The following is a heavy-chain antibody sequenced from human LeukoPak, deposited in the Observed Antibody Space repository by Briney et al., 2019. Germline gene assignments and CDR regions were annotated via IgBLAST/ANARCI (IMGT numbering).Heavy chain of an antibody. CDR3: GRTRGYSYGSYFDC. CDR1: GFSFSSYS. V-gene: IGHV3-21*01. J-gene: IGHJ4*02. CDR2: ISSSGSFI. Sequence: GRSLRLSCAASGFSFSSYSVNWVRQAPGKGLEWVSSISSSGSFIYYADSVKGRFTISRDNAKNSLYLQMNSLRAEDTAVYYCGRTRGYSYGSYFDCWGQGTLVTVSS. D-gene: IGHD5-18*01.